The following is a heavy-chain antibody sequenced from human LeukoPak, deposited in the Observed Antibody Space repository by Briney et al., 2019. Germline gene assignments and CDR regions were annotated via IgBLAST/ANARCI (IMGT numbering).Heavy chain of an antibody. CDR1: GGSFSGYY. Sequence: SETLSLTCAVYGGSFSGYYWSWIRQPPGKGLEWIGEINHSGSTNYNPSLKSRVTISVDTPKNQFSLKLSSVTAADTAVYYCAREIEYSSSADAFDIWGQGTMVTVSS. CDR3: AREIEYSSSADAFDI. J-gene: IGHJ3*02. V-gene: IGHV4-34*01. D-gene: IGHD6-6*01. CDR2: INHSGST.